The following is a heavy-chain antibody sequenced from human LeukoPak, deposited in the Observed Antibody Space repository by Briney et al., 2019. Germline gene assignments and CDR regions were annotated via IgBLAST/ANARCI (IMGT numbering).Heavy chain of an antibody. CDR1: GFTFSSYA. J-gene: IGHJ4*02. V-gene: IGHV3-23*01. CDR3: AKTGEGHVVPAAFFDY. D-gene: IGHD2-2*01. CDR2: ISGSGGST. Sequence: GGSLRLSCAASGFTFSSYAMSWVRQAPGKGLEWVSAISGSGGSTYYADSVKGRFTISRDNTKNTRYLQMNNLRAEDTAVYYCAKTGEGHVVPAAFFDYWGQGTLVTVSS.